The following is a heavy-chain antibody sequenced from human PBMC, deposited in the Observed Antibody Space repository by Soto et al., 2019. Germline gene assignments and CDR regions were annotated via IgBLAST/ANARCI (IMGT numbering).Heavy chain of an antibody. CDR3: ARDMYSSSWYVPIEY. CDR2: IWFDGSSK. D-gene: IGHD6-13*01. CDR1: GFTFTSYF. Sequence: GGALRLSCAAFGFTFTSYFMPCVCQGLGKGLGWVSGIWFDGSSKFYADSGKGRSTISRDNAKNTLYLQMNSLSGEDTAVYYCARDMYSSSWYVPIEYWGQGTLVTVSS. J-gene: IGHJ4*02. V-gene: IGHV3-33*01.